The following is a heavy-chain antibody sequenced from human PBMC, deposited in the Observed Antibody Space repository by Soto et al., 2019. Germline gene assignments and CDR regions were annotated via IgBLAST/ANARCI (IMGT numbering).Heavy chain of an antibody. J-gene: IGHJ4*02. CDR3: ARGFSSYSEH. CDR2: MNPNTGNT. CDR1: GYTFTDYD. D-gene: IGHD6-13*01. V-gene: IGHV1-8*02. Sequence: QVQLVQSGADVKKPGASVKVSCKASGYTFTDYDINWVRQAAGQGLEWMGWMNPNTGNTACAQKFEGRLTWTRDTSTSTAFMDLTSLTYEDTVGYYWARGFSSYSEHWAQGTLVTVSS.